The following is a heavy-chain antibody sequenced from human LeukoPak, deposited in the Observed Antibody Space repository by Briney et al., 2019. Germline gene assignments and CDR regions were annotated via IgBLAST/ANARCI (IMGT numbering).Heavy chain of an antibody. CDR1: GGSFSGYY. CDR3: ARAGRYSSSWLNH. D-gene: IGHD6-13*01. CDR2: INHSGST. J-gene: IGHJ5*02. V-gene: IGHV4-34*01. Sequence: SETLSLTCAVYGGSFSGYYWSWIRQPPGKGLEWIGEINHSGSTNYNPSLKSRVTISVDTSKNQFSLKLSSVTAADTAVYYCARAGRYSSSWLNHWGQGTLVTVSS.